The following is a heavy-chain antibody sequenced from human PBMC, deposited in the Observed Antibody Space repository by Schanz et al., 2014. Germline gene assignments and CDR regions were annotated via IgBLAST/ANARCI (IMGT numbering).Heavy chain of an antibody. Sequence: QVQLVQSGAEVKKPGSSVKVSCKASGYTFTSYGISWVRQAPGQGLEWLGWISGSNGNTNYTQKFQGRVTFTADKSTSTAYMELSSLRYEDTALYYCARGTMPGTFDIWGQGTMVTVSS. V-gene: IGHV1-18*01. CDR2: ISGSNGNT. CDR3: ARGTMPGTFDI. CDR1: GYTFTSYG. D-gene: IGHD2-2*01. J-gene: IGHJ3*02.